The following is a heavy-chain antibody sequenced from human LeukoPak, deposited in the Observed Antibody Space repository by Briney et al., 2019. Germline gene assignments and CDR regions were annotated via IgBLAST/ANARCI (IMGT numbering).Heavy chain of an antibody. V-gene: IGHV3-74*01. CDR1: GFTFSSYW. J-gene: IGHJ6*03. CDR2: INSDGSST. CDR3: ARGGYSGSYYTPRYYYMDV. D-gene: IGHD1-26*01. Sequence: GGSLRLSCAASGFTFSSYWMHWVRQAPGKGLVWVSRINSDGSSTSYADSVKGRFTISRDNAKNTPYLQMNSLRAEDTAVYYCARGGYSGSYYTPRYYYMDVWGKGTTVTVSS.